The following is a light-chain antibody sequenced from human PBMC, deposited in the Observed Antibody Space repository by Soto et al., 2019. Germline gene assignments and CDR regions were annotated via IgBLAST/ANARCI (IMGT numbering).Light chain of an antibody. J-gene: IGLJ2*01. V-gene: IGLV2-23*01. CDR3: CSYAGSTTLVV. CDR2: EGS. CDR1: SSNVGSYDL. Sequence: QSVLTQPASVSGSPGQSITISCTGTSSNVGSYDLVSWYQQHPGKAPKLMIYEGSMRPSGVSNRFSGSKSGNTASLTISGLQAEDEADYYCCSYAGSTTLVVFGGGTKVTVL.